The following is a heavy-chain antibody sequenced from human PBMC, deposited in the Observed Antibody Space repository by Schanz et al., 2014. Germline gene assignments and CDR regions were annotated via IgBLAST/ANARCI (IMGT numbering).Heavy chain of an antibody. V-gene: IGHV1-18*01. D-gene: IGHD3-10*01. J-gene: IGHJ3*02. Sequence: QLMQSGSEVRKPGASVKVSCKASGYIFGSHGMTWVRQAPGQGPELMGWINAHTVNTQYAQKFQGRVNMTRDTVTTTVHLELTRLRTDDTAIYYCARVHIATYHYNSPGAFDIWGQGTRVTVSS. CDR1: GYIFGSHG. CDR2: INAHTVNT. CDR3: ARVHIATYHYNSPGAFDI.